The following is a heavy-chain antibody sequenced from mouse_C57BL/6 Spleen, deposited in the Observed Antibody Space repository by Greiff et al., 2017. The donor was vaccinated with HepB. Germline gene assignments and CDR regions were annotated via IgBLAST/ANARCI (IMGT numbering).Heavy chain of an antibody. V-gene: IGHV1-82*01. D-gene: IGHD1-1*01. J-gene: IGHJ3*01. CDR3: ARREGYYGSDWFAY. CDR1: GYAFSSSW. CDR2: IYPGDGDT. Sequence: QVQLQQSGPELVKPGASVKISCKASGYAFSSSWMNWVKQRPGKGLEWIGRIYPGDGDTNYNGKFKGKATLTADKSSSTAYMQLSSLTSEDSAVYFCARREGYYGSDWFAYWGQGTLVTVSA.